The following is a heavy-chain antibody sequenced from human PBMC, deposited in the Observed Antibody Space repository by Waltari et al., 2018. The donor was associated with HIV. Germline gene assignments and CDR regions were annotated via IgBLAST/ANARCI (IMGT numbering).Heavy chain of an antibody. CDR2: INPDGNTI. V-gene: IGHV3-74*01. D-gene: IGHD3-10*02. Sequence: EVQLVQSGGGLVQPGGSRRLSCAASGFSVSRYWMHWVRQIPGQGLVWVSRINPDGNTINYADSVRGQFTISRDYAKNTLYLQMNSLRDEDTAMYYCVKDMFGEYDYWGQGTLVTVSS. CDR1: GFSVSRYW. J-gene: IGHJ4*02. CDR3: VKDMFGEYDY.